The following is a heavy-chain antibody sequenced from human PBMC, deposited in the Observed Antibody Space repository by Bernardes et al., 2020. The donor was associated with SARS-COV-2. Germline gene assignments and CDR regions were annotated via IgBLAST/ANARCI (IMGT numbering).Heavy chain of an antibody. Sequence: GGSLRLSCTASGFTFSTYAMGWVRQAPGKGLEWVAGITGTGGGTKYADSVKGRFTISRDNPKNTLYLQMDSLRGEDTAVYFCAKFKSSWLYYFDLWGQGTLVTVSS. V-gene: IGHV3-23*01. CDR1: GFTFSTYA. D-gene: IGHD6-13*01. CDR2: ITGTGGGT. J-gene: IGHJ4*02. CDR3: AKFKSSWLYYFDL.